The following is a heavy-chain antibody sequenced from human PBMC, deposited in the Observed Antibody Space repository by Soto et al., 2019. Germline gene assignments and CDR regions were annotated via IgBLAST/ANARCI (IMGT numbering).Heavy chain of an antibody. V-gene: IGHV3-33*01. CDR2: IWYDGSNK. Sequence: QVQLVESGGGVVQPGRSLRLSCAASGFTFSSYGMHWVRQAPGKGLEWVAVIWYDGSNKYYADSVKGRFTISRDNSKNTLYLQMNSLRAEDTAVYYCARDRSSWNYYYGMDVWGQGTTVTVSS. J-gene: IGHJ6*02. D-gene: IGHD6-13*01. CDR3: ARDRSSWNYYYGMDV. CDR1: GFTFSSYG.